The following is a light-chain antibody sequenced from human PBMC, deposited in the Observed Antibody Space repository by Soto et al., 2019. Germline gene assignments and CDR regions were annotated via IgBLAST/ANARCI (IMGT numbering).Light chain of an antibody. Sequence: EIRMTQSPSTLSGSEGDRVTITCRASQTISSWLAWYQQKPGKAPKLLIYKASTLKSGVPSRFSGSGSGTEFTLTISSLQPDDFATYYCQHYNSYSEAFGQGTKVDVK. CDR2: KAS. CDR1: QTISSW. V-gene: IGKV1-5*03. J-gene: IGKJ1*01. CDR3: QHYNSYSEA.